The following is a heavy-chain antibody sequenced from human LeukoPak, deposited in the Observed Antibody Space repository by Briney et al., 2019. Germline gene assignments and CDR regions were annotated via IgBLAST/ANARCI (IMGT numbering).Heavy chain of an antibody. D-gene: IGHD6-13*01. Sequence: PGGSLRLSCAASGFTFSSYAMKWVRQAPGKGLEWVSGITVSGDSTYYADSVKGRFTISRDNSKNTLYLQMSSLRAEDTAVYYCARGWYAFAYRGQGTLVTVSS. CDR2: ITVSGDST. CDR1: GFTFSSYA. CDR3: ARGWYAFAY. V-gene: IGHV3-23*01. J-gene: IGHJ4*02.